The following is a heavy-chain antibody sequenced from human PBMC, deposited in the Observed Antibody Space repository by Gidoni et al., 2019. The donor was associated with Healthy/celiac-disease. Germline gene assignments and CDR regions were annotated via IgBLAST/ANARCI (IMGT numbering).Heavy chain of an antibody. CDR1: GFTFSSYA. V-gene: IGHV3-23*01. Sequence: EVQLLESGGGLVQPGGSLRLSCAASGFTFSSYAMSWVRQAPGKGLEWVSAISGSGGSTYYVDSVKGRFTISRDNSKNTLYLQMNSLRAEDTAVYYCANYCSGGSCLPYYYGMDVWGQGTTVTVSS. J-gene: IGHJ6*02. CDR2: ISGSGGST. D-gene: IGHD2-15*01. CDR3: ANYCSGGSCLPYYYGMDV.